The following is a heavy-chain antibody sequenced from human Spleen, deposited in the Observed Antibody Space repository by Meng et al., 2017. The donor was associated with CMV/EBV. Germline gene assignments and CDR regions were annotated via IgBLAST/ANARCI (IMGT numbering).Heavy chain of an antibody. CDR3: AKSLGSRSFRVDY. D-gene: IGHD6-6*01. J-gene: IGHJ4*02. Sequence: AASGFTFSSYAMSWVRQAPGKGLEWVSVIYSGGSSTYYADSVKGRFTISRDNSKNTLYLQMNSLRAEDTAVYYCAKSLGSRSFRVDYWGQGTLVTVSS. V-gene: IGHV3-23*03. CDR2: IYSGGSST. CDR1: GFTFSSYA.